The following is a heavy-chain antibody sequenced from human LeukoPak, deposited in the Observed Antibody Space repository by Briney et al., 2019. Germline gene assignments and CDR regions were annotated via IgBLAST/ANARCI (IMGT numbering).Heavy chain of an antibody. CDR3: ARDTVRARGIGAAAGTGDY. CDR1: GGTFSSYA. V-gene: IGHV1-69*06. D-gene: IGHD6-13*01. Sequence: PGASVKVSCKASGGTFSSYAISWVRQAPGQGLEWMGGIIPIFGTANYAQKFQGRVTITADKSTSTAYMELSSLRSDDTAVYYCARDTVRARGIGAAAGTGDYWGQGTLVTVSS. J-gene: IGHJ4*02. CDR2: IIPIFGTA.